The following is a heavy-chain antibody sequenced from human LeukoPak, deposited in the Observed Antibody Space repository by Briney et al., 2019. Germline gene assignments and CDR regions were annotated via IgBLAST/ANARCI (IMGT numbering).Heavy chain of an antibody. Sequence: SETLSLTCAVYSGSFSGYYWSWGRQPPGKGLELMGEVKHNGSTNYNPSLKSRVTISVDTSKTQFSLKLSSLTAADTAVYYCARGLDNWNVYIFDYWGLGTLVTVSS. CDR1: SGSFSGYY. CDR3: ARGLDNWNVYIFDY. V-gene: IGHV4-34*01. CDR2: VKHNGST. J-gene: IGHJ4*02. D-gene: IGHD1-20*01.